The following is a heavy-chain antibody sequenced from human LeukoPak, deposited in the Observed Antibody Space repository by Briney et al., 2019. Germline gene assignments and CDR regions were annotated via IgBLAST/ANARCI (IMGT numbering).Heavy chain of an antibody. Sequence: SETLSLTCAVYGGSFSGYYWSWIRQPPGKGLEWIGEINHSGSTNYNPSLKSRVTISVDTSKNQFSLKLSSVTAADTAVYYCARRVAVIATLYYFDYWGQGTLVTVSS. CDR1: GGSFSGYY. CDR3: ARRVAVIATLYYFDY. J-gene: IGHJ4*02. CDR2: INHSGST. V-gene: IGHV4-34*01. D-gene: IGHD2-21*01.